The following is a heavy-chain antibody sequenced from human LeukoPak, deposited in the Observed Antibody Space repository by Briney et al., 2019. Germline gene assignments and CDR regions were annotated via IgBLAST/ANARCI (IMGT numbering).Heavy chain of an antibody. CDR2: IDNSGNT. Sequence: SATLSLTCTVSGASVSSGTYYWSWIRPPPGKGLQWFGNIDNSGNTNYNPSLKTPFTISVGMCKNQFSVTLSSVTAADTAVYYCARGQKYGVFDYRGQGTLVTV. V-gene: IGHV4-61*01. D-gene: IGHD2-8*01. J-gene: IGHJ4*02. CDR3: ARGQKYGVFDY. CDR1: GASVSSGTYY.